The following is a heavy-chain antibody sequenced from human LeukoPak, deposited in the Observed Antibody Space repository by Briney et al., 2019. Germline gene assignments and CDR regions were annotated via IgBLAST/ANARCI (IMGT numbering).Heavy chain of an antibody. V-gene: IGHV3-53*05. CDR3: AKVVRDIYYYGIDV. CDR2: IYSGGST. CDR1: GFTVSSNY. Sequence: QTGGSLRLSCAASGFTVSSNYMSWVRQAPGKGLEWVSVIYSGGSTYYADSVKGRFTISRDNSKNTLYLQMNSLRAEDTAVYYCAKVVRDIYYYGIDVWGQGTTVTVSS. J-gene: IGHJ6*02. D-gene: IGHD3-10*01.